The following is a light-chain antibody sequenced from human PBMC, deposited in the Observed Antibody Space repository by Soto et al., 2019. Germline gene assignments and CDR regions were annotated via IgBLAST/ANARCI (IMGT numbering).Light chain of an antibody. Sequence: QSALTQPASVSGSPGQSITISCTGSSSDIGAYNYVSWYQHHPGKAPKLMIYDLTYRPSGVSDRFSGSKSGTTASLTISGLQAEDEADYYCSSFTSGGTRGVFGGGTTVTVL. CDR1: SSDIGAYNY. J-gene: IGLJ2*01. CDR2: DLT. V-gene: IGLV2-14*03. CDR3: SSFTSGGTRGV.